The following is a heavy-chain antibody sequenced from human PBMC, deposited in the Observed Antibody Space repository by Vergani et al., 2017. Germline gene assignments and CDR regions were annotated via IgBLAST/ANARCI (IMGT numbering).Heavy chain of an antibody. Sequence: EVQLLESGGGLVQPGGSLRLSCAASGFTFSSYSMNWVRQAPGKGLEWVSYISSSSSTIYYADSVKGRFTISRDNAKNSLYLQMNSLRDEDTAVYYCARFIRVATTATNDDAFDIWGQGTMVTVSS. CDR3: ARFIRVATTATNDDAFDI. CDR2: ISSSSSTI. V-gene: IGHV3-48*02. CDR1: GFTFSSYS. D-gene: IGHD5-12*01. J-gene: IGHJ3*02.